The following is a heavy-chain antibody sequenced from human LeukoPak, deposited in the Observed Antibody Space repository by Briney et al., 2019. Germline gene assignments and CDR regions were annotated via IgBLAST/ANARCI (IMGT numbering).Heavy chain of an antibody. CDR1: GGSISSYY. V-gene: IGHV4-59*01. CDR3: ARVEVGATTESFDP. J-gene: IGHJ5*02. CDR2: IYYSGST. Sequence: SETLSLTCTVSGGSISSYYWSWIRQPPGKGLEWFGYIYYSGSTNYNPSLKSRVTISVDTSKNQFSLKLSSVTAADTAVYYCARVEVGATTESFDPWGQGTLVTVSS. D-gene: IGHD1-26*01.